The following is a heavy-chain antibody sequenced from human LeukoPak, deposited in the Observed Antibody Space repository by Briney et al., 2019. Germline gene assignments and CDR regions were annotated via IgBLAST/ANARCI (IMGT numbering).Heavy chain of an antibody. CDR1: GFTFSSYS. V-gene: IGHV3-21*01. CDR2: ISSSSSYI. J-gene: IGHJ4*02. D-gene: IGHD3-3*01. CDR3: ARDGATYYDFWSGQYFDY. Sequence: GGSLRLSCAASGFTFSSYSMNWVRQAPGKGLEWVSSISSSSSYIYYADSVKGRFTISRDNAKNSLYLQMNSLRAEDTAVYYCARDGATYYDFWSGQYFDYWGQGTLVTVSS.